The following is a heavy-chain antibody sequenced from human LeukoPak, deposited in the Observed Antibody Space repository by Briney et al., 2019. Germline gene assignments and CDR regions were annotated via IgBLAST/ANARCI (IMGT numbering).Heavy chain of an antibody. Sequence: GASVKVSCKASGYTFTGYYMHWVRQAPGQGLEWMGRINPKSGGTNYAQKFLGRVTMTRHTSISTAYMELSRLRSDDTSVYYCAVLYWSIAARPFDYWGQGTLVTLSS. CDR3: AVLYWSIAARPFDY. CDR1: GYTFTGYY. J-gene: IGHJ4*02. D-gene: IGHD6-6*01. CDR2: INPKSGGT. V-gene: IGHV1-2*06.